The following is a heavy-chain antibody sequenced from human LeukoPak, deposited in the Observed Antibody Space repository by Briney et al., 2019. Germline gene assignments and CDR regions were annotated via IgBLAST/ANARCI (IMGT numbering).Heavy chain of an antibody. D-gene: IGHD3-22*01. V-gene: IGHV3-23*01. CDR3: AKRLYDSSGYPPDGY. CDR1: GFTFSSYA. CDR2: ISGSGGST. Sequence: GGSLRPSCAASGFTFSSYAMSWVRQAPGKGLEWVSAISGSGGSTYYADSVKGRFTISRDNSKNTLYLQMNSLRAEDTAVYYCAKRLYDSSGYPPDGYWGQGTLVTVSS. J-gene: IGHJ4*02.